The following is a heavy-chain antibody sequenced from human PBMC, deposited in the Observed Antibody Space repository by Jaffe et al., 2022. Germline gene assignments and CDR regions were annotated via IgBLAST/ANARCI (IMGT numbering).Heavy chain of an antibody. CDR2: IFSNDEK. J-gene: IGHJ6*03. CDR1: GFSLSNARMG. V-gene: IGHV2-26*01. D-gene: IGHD5-12*01. Sequence: QVTLKESGPVLVKPTETLTLTCTVSGFSLSNARMGVSWIRQPPGKALEWLAHIFSNDEKSYSTSLKSRLTISKDTSKSQVVLTMTNMDPVDTATYYCARENIEVVATITEYYYYYYYMDVWGKGTTVTVSS. CDR3: ARENIEVVATITEYYYYYYYMDV.